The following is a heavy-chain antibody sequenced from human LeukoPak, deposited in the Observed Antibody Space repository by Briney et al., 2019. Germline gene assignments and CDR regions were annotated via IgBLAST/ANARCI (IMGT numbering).Heavy chain of an antibody. D-gene: IGHD1-14*01. CDR3: TRGDDSSKPGNF. Sequence: SETLTLTCIVSDDSISSSSYYWNWIRQPPGKGLEWVASLHYSGTPYYNPSLSRRISIFADTSKRQLSLKMTSVTASDTGVYYCTRGDDSSKPGNFWGQGALVTVSS. CDR2: LHYSGTP. J-gene: IGHJ4*02. CDR1: DDSISSSSYY. V-gene: IGHV4-39*01.